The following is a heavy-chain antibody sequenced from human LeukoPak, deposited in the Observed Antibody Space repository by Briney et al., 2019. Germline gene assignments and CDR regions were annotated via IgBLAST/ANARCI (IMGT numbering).Heavy chain of an antibody. CDR1: GFAFSNYV. Sequence: GRSLTLSCAASGFAFSNYVMHWVRQAPGKGLEWVAVLSYDGSNIYYADSVKGRFTISRDNSKNTLYLQMNSLRLDDTAVYYCASPSPGGGAAGLFDYWGRGALVTVSS. J-gene: IGHJ4*02. CDR2: LSYDGSNI. V-gene: IGHV3-30*03. CDR3: ASPSPGGGAAGLFDY. D-gene: IGHD6-13*01.